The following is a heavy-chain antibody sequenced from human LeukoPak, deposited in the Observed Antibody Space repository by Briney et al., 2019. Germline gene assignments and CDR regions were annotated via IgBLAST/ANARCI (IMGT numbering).Heavy chain of an antibody. V-gene: IGHV5-51*01. CDR1: GYSFTSYW. D-gene: IGHD6-13*01. J-gene: IGHJ6*02. CDR2: IYPGDSDT. CDR3: ARTSIAAAGTDNYYYGMDV. Sequence: HGASLKISCKGSGYSFTSYWIGWVRQMPGKGLEWMGIIYPGDSDTRYSPSFQGQVTISADKSISTAYLQWSSLKASDTAMYYCARTSIAAAGTDNYYYGMDVWGQGTTVTVSS.